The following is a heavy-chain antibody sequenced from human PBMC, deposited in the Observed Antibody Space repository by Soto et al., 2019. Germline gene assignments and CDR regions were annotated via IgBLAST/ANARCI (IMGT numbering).Heavy chain of an antibody. CDR1: GGSFSGYY. V-gene: IGHV4-34*01. J-gene: IGHJ6*02. Sequence: QVQLQQWGAGLLKPSETLSLTCAVYGGSFSGYYWSWIRQPPGKGLEWIGEINHSGSTNYNPSLKSRVTISVDTSKNQFSLKLRSVTAADTAVYYCARAPNYYYYYGMDVWGQGTTVTVSS. CDR3: ARAPNYYYYYGMDV. CDR2: INHSGST.